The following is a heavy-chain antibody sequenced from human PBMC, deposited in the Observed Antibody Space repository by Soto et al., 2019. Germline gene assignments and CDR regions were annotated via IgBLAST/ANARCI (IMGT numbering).Heavy chain of an antibody. D-gene: IGHD6-19*01. J-gene: IGHJ4*02. V-gene: IGHV3-23*01. CDR2: ISGGAGSA. CDR1: GFTFSSYA. Sequence: GGSLRLSCAASGFTFSSYAMTWVRQAPGKGLEWVSAISGGAGSAYYADSVKGRFTVSRDSSRNTLYLQMNSLRAEDTAVYYCAKTHDSQGWYYFDYWGQGTLVTVSS. CDR3: AKTHDSQGWYYFDY.